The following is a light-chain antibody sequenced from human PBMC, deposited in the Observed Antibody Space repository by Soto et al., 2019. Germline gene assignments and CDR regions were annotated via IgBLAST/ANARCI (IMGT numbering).Light chain of an antibody. Sequence: EIQMTQSPSSLSASVGARVTITCRASQSISSFLTWYQQKAGKAPKILIYAASSLQSGVPSRFSGSGSGTDCTLTISSLQPEDFASYYCQQSFSTPPTFGQGTKVDIK. CDR1: QSISSF. CDR2: AAS. CDR3: QQSFSTPPT. J-gene: IGKJ1*01. V-gene: IGKV1-39*01.